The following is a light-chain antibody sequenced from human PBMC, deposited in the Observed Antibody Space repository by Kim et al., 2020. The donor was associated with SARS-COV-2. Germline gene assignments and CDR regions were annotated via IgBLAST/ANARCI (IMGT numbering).Light chain of an antibody. J-gene: IGKJ1*01. CDR1: QNIDTW. CDR3: QHYDSYSVWT. Sequence: SVGDTVSSTCRASQNIDTWLAWYQKKPGKAPRLLIHTASSLESGVPPRFSGSGSGTEFTLTISSLQPDDSATYYCQHYDSYSVWTFGQGTKVDIK. V-gene: IGKV1-5*01. CDR2: TAS.